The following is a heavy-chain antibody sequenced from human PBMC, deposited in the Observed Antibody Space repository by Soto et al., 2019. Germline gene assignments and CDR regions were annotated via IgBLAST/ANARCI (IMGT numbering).Heavy chain of an antibody. J-gene: IGHJ4*02. CDR1: GFMFSTFA. CDR2: ITDSGGST. CDR3: AKAPVPAQKRADY. V-gene: IGHV3-23*01. Sequence: GGSLRLSCAASGFMFSTFAMTWVRQAPGKGLEWVSAITDSGGSTFYADSVKGRFTISRDNSKNTLYLQMNSLRAEDTAVYYCAKAPVPAQKRADYWGQGTLVTVSS. D-gene: IGHD2-2*01.